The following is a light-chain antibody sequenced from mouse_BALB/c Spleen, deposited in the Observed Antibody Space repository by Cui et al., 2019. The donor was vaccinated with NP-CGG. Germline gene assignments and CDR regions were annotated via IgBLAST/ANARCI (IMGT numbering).Light chain of an antibody. V-gene: IGLV1*01. CDR2: GTN. J-gene: IGLJ1*01. CDR1: TGAVTTSNY. CDR3: ALWYSNHWV. Sequence: QAVVTQESALTTSPGETVTLTCRSSTGAVTTSNYANWVQEKPDHLFTGLIGGTNNREPGVPARFSGSLIGDKAALTITGAQTEDEAIYFRALWYSNHWVFGGGTKLTVL.